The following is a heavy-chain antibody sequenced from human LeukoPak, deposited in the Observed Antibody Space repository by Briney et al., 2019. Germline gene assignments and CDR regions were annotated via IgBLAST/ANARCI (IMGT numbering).Heavy chain of an antibody. CDR1: GGSIGSSSYC. CDR2: ICYSGST. V-gene: IGHV4-39*01. Sequence: SETLSLTCSVSGGSIGSSSYCWGWIRQPPGKGLEWIGTICYSGSTFYNPSLKSRVTLSVDTSKNQFSLKLSSVTAADTAVYYCARTENYIPEDCFDPWGQGTLVTVYS. J-gene: IGHJ5*02. CDR3: ARTENYIPEDCFDP. D-gene: IGHD5-24*01.